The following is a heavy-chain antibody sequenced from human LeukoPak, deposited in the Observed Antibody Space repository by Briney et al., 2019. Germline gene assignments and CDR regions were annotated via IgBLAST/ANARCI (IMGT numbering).Heavy chain of an antibody. CDR1: GFSLSTSGVG. J-gene: IGHJ4*02. CDR3: AHTTTVVTVDY. CDR2: VYWNDDK. V-gene: IGHV2-5*01. Sequence: SGPTLVNPTQTLTLTCTFSGFSLSTSGVGVGWIRQPPGKALEWLALVYWNDDKRYSPSLKSRLTITKDTSKNQVVLTMTNMDPVDAATYYCAHTTTVVTVDYWGQGTLVTVSS. D-gene: IGHD4-23*01.